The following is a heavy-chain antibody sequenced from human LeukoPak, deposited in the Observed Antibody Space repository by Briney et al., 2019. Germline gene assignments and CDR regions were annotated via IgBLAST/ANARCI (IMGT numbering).Heavy chain of an antibody. CDR3: TRVRGIRYNTGWYHYFDY. Sequence: PGGPLRLSCAASGFTFSTSWMSWVRRAPGKGLEWVANIKQDGSETYYVASVKGRFTISRDNAKNSLYLQMNTLRAEDTAVYYCTRVRGIRYNTGWYHYFDYWGQGTLVTVSS. V-gene: IGHV3-7*04. CDR1: GFTFSTSW. CDR2: IKQDGSET. J-gene: IGHJ4*02. D-gene: IGHD6-19*01.